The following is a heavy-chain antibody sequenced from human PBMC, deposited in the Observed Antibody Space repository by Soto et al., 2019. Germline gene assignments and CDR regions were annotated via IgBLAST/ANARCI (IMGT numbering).Heavy chain of an antibody. CDR3: ARDQAVAGITWGWYFDL. CDR2: IIPIFGTA. CDR1: GGTFSSYA. V-gene: IGHV1-69*01. Sequence: QVQLVQSGAEVKKPGSSVKVSCKASGGTFSSYAISWVRQAPGQGLEWMGGIIPIFGTANYAQKFQGRVTITADESTSTAYMELSSLRSEDTAVYYCARDQAVAGITWGWYFDLWGRGPLVTVSS. D-gene: IGHD6-19*01. J-gene: IGHJ2*01.